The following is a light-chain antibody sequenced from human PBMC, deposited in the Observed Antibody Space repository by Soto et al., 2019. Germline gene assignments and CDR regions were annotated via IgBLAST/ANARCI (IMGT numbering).Light chain of an antibody. CDR3: NSYTGSTTLDV. J-gene: IGLJ1*01. CDR2: EVS. CDR1: SSDVGDSDY. Sequence: QSALTQPASVSGSPGQSITISCTGASSDVGDSDYVSWYQQHPGKAPKLIIFEVSHRPSGVSDRFSGSKSGNTASLTISGLRAEDEADYYCNSYTGSTTLDVFGSGTKLTVL. V-gene: IGLV2-14*01.